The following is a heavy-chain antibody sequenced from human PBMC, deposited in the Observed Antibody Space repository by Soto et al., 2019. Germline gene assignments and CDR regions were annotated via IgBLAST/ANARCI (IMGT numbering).Heavy chain of an antibody. J-gene: IGHJ5*02. CDR1: GGTFINYA. CDR2: IIPIFGTT. CDR3: AKDGGADCYFGNCLDP. D-gene: IGHD2-21*01. Sequence: QVHLVQSGAEVKKPGSSVNVSCKASGGTFINYAITWVRQAPGQGLEWVGRIIPIFGTTNVAQKFQGRVTITALQSTTTAFIELSFLRSDDTAVYYCAKDGGADCYFGNCLDPWGQGTLVTVSS. V-gene: IGHV1-69*15.